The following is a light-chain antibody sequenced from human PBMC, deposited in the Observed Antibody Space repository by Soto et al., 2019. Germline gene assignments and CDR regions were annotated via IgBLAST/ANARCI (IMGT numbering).Light chain of an antibody. V-gene: IGKV1-39*01. J-gene: IGKJ1*01. CDR2: AAS. CDR3: HQRSSSPPT. CDR1: QSISNH. Sequence: DIQMTQAPSSLSASVEDRVIITCRASQSISNHLNWYQQKPGKAPKLLIFAASSLQSGVPSRFSGSRSGPDFTLPTRRLHPEDFATYYCHQRSSSPPTFGQGTKVDIK.